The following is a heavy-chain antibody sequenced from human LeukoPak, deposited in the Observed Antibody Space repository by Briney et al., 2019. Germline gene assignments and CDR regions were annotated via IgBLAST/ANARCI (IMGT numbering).Heavy chain of an antibody. CDR1: GFTFDDYA. CDR2: ISWDGGST. Sequence: PGGSLRPSCAASGFTFDDYAMHWVRQAPGKGLEWVSLISWDGGSTYYADSVKGRFTISRDNSKNSLYLQMNSLRAEDTALYYCAKGGFYGTNPIDYWGQGTLVTVSS. V-gene: IGHV3-43D*03. J-gene: IGHJ4*02. CDR3: AKGGFYGTNPIDY. D-gene: IGHD1/OR15-1a*01.